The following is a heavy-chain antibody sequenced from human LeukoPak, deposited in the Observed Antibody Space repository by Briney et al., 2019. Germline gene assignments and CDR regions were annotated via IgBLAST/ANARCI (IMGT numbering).Heavy chain of an antibody. Sequence: PSETLSLTCTVSGGSISSYYWSWIRQPPGKGLEWIGYIYYSGSTNYNPSLKSRVTISVDTSKNQFSLKLSSVTAADTAVYYCARVDYGGDYFDYWGQGTLVTVSS. V-gene: IGHV4-59*01. CDR2: IYYSGST. CDR1: GGSISSYY. J-gene: IGHJ4*02. CDR3: ARVDYGGDYFDY. D-gene: IGHD4-17*01.